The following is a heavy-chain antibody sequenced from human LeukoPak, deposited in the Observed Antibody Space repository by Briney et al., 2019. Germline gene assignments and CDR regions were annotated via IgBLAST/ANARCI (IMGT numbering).Heavy chain of an antibody. V-gene: IGHV4-59*02. CDR3: VIGVGWQPDY. Sequence: PSETLSLTCTVFGDSVTGYYLNWVRQPPGKGLEWIGHIYKIGTTNYNPSLKSRLTISADTSKNQFSLKLRSVTAADTAVYYCVIGVGWQPDYWGQGALVTVSS. D-gene: IGHD2-15*01. CDR1: GDSVTGYY. J-gene: IGHJ4*02. CDR2: IYKIGTT.